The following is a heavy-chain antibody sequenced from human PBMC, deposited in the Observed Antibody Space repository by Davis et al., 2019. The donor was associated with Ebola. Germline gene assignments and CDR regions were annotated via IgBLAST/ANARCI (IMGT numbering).Heavy chain of an antibody. Sequence: GESLKISCTASGFTFSSYELNWVRQAPGKGLEWVSYVSGSGVNVHYAGSVEGRFTISRDNSQNTLYLQMTGLRAEDTAIYYCAKGPTRSGYYWGQGTLVTVSS. CDR2: VSGSGVNV. CDR3: AKGPTRSGYY. V-gene: IGHV3-48*03. CDR1: GFTFSSYE. J-gene: IGHJ4*02. D-gene: IGHD6-19*01.